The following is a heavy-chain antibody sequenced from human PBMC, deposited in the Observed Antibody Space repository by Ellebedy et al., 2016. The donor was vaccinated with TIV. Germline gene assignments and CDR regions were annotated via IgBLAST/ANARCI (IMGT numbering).Heavy chain of an antibody. J-gene: IGHJ6*03. CDR2: INPNSGGT. CDR3: ATGSITIFGVVINSYMDV. CDR1: GYTFTGHY. Sequence: ASVKVSXXASGYTFTGHYMHWVRQAPGQGLEWMGWINPNSGGTNYAQKFQGRVTMTRDTSISTAYMEVSRLRFDDTAVYYCATGSITIFGVVINSYMDVWGKGTTATVPS. D-gene: IGHD3-3*01. V-gene: IGHV1-2*02.